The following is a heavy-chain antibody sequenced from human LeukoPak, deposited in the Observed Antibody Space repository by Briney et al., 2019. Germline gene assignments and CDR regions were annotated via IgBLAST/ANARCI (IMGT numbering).Heavy chain of an antibody. CDR1: GFTFSDYY. Sequence: GGSLRLSCAASGFTFSDYYMSWIRQAPGKGLEWVSYISSSGSTIYYADSVKGRFTISRDNAKNSLYLQMNSLRAEDTAVYYCASFTYYYDSSGYIDWGQGTLVTVSS. J-gene: IGHJ4*02. V-gene: IGHV3-11*04. D-gene: IGHD3-22*01. CDR2: ISSSGSTI. CDR3: ASFTYYYDSSGYID.